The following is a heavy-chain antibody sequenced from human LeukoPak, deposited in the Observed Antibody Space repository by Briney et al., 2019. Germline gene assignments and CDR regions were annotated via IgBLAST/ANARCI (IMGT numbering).Heavy chain of an antibody. V-gene: IGHV3-48*01. J-gene: IGHJ4*02. CDR2: ISSSSSTI. Sequence: PGGSLRLSCAASGFTFSSYSMNWVRQAPGKGLEWVSYISSSSSTIYYADSVKGRFTISRDNAKNSLYLQMNSLRAEDTAVYYCARAEIDRDYSNYFDYWGQGTLVTVSS. D-gene: IGHD4-11*01. CDR3: ARAEIDRDYSNYFDY. CDR1: GFTFSSYS.